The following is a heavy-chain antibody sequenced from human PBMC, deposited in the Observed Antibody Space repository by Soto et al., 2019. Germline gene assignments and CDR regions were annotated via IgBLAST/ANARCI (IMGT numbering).Heavy chain of an antibody. Sequence: QVQLVQSGAEVKESGASVKVSCKASGYTFTGYYMHWVRQAPGQGLEWMGWINPNSGGTNYAQKFQGRVTMTRDTSISTAYMELSRLRSDDTAVYYCARPSNHYDFWSGYYSDWGQGTLVTVSS. CDR3: ARPSNHYDFWSGYYSD. CDR1: GYTFTGYY. CDR2: INPNSGGT. V-gene: IGHV1-2*02. D-gene: IGHD3-3*01. J-gene: IGHJ4*02.